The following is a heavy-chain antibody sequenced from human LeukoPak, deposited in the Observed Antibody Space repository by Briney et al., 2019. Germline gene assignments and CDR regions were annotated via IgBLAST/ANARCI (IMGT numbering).Heavy chain of an antibody. D-gene: IGHD6-13*01. CDR1: GGSISSSSYY. Sequence: SETLSLTCTVSGGSISSSSYYWGWIRQPPGKGLEGIGRIYYSGSTYYNPSLKSRVTISVDASKNEFSLKLSSVTAADTAVYYCARHVYSSSWIYYYYYMDVWGKGTTVTVSS. CDR2: IYYSGST. CDR3: ARHVYSSSWIYYYYYMDV. J-gene: IGHJ6*03. V-gene: IGHV4-39*01.